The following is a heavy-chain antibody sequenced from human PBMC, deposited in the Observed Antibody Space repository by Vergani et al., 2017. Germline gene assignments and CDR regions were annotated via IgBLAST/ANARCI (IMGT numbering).Heavy chain of an antibody. CDR3: ATVGYRRWGYYFDY. Sequence: QVQLQESGPGLVKPPGTLSLTCAVSGYSISSTNCWTWVRPPPGKGLEWIGEFCHTEDTKYSPSLKSRVTVSVDESRNLVSLRLNSVTAADTAVYYCATVGYRRWGYYFDYWGQGILLTVSS. D-gene: IGHD2-2*02. V-gene: IGHV4-4*03. J-gene: IGHJ4*02. CDR1: GYSISSTNC. CDR2: FCHTEDT.